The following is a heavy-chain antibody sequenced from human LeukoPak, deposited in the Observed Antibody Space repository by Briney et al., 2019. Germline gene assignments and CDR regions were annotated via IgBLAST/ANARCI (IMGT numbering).Heavy chain of an antibody. Sequence: GGSLRLSCVVSGFTVSSSYMSWVRQAPGKGLEWVSIIYSGVGTYYADSVKGRFTISRDNSKNTLSLQMNSLRAEDTAVYYCARVYGDPSYYFDYWGQGTLVTVSS. CDR3: ARVYGDPSYYFDY. V-gene: IGHV3-53*01. D-gene: IGHD4-17*01. CDR1: GFTVSSSY. J-gene: IGHJ4*02. CDR2: IYSGVGT.